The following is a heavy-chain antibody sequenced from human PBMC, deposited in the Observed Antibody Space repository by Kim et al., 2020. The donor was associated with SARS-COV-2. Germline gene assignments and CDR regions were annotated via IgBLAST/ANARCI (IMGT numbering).Heavy chain of an antibody. CDR2: ISSSSSYI. V-gene: IGHV3-21*01. J-gene: IGHJ4*02. Sequence: GGSLRLSCAASGFTFSSYSMNWVRQAPGKGLEWVSSISSSSSYIYYADSVKGRFTISRDNAKNSLYLQMNSLRAEDTAVYYCARVSTVTTYFDYWGQGTLVTVSS. D-gene: IGHD4-17*01. CDR1: GFTFSSYS. CDR3: ARVSTVTTYFDY.